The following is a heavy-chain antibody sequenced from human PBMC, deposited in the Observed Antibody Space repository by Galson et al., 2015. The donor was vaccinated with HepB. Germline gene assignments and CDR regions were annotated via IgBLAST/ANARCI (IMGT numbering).Heavy chain of an antibody. CDR1: GYTFTSYA. D-gene: IGHD3-22*01. Sequence: CKASGYTFTSYAMHWVRQAPGQRLEWMGWINAGNGNTKYSQKFQGRVTITRDTSASTAYMELSSLRSEDTAVYYCARDYYDSSGYYHFDYWGQGTLVTVSS. V-gene: IGHV1-3*01. CDR3: ARDYYDSSGYYHFDY. J-gene: IGHJ4*02. CDR2: INAGNGNT.